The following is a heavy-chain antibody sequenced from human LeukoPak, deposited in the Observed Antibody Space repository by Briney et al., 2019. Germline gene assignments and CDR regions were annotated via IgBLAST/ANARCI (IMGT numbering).Heavy chain of an antibody. V-gene: IGHV3-23*01. CDR1: GFTFSSYA. D-gene: IGHD3-9*01. Sequence: GGSLRLSCAASGFTFSSYAMSWVRQAPGKGLEWVSAISGSGGSTYYADSVKGRFTISRDNSKNTLYLQMNSLRAEDTAVYYCAKDYSSYGILTGLFDYWGQGTLVTVSS. CDR2: ISGSGGST. CDR3: AKDYSSYGILTGLFDY. J-gene: IGHJ4*02.